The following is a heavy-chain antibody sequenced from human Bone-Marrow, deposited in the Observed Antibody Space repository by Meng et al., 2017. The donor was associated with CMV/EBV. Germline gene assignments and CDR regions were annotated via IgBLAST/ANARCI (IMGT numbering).Heavy chain of an antibody. D-gene: IGHD4-17*01. Sequence: GESLKISCAASGFTFSSHWMSWVRQAPGKGLEWVANIKQDGSEKYYVDSVKGRFTISRDNAKNSLYLQMNSLRAEDTAVYYCARDPTIDYGDYISSWYFELWGRGTLVTVSS. J-gene: IGHJ2*01. V-gene: IGHV3-7*01. CDR2: IKQDGSEK. CDR3: ARDPTIDYGDYISSWYFEL. CDR1: GFTFSSHW.